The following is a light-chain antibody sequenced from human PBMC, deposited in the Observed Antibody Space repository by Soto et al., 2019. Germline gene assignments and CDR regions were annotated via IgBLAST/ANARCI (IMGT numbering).Light chain of an antibody. J-gene: IGLJ2*01. V-gene: IGLV2-8*01. CDR3: SSYAGSNSVV. CDR1: SSDVGGYNY. Sequence: QSALTQPPSASGSPGQSVTISCTGTSSDVGGYNYVSWYQQHPGKAPKLMIYEVSKRPSGVPDRFSGSKSGNTASLTVSGLQAEEEADDYCSSYAGSNSVVFGGGTKLTVL. CDR2: EVS.